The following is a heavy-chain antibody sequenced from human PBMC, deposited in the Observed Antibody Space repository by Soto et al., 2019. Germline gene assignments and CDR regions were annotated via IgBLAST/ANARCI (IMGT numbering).Heavy chain of an antibody. J-gene: IGHJ6*02. Sequence: QVQLVESGGGVVQPGRSLRLSCAASGFTFSSYGMHWVRQAPGKGLEWVAVIWYDGSNKYYADSVKGRFTISRDNSKNTLYLQMNSLRAEDTAVYYCGRDEGLGYGSGSYYYGMDVWGQGTTVTVSS. CDR2: IWYDGSNK. V-gene: IGHV3-33*01. D-gene: IGHD3-10*01. CDR3: GRDEGLGYGSGSYYYGMDV. CDR1: GFTFSSYG.